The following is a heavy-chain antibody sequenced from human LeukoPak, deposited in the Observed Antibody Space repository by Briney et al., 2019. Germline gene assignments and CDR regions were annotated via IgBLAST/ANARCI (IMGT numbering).Heavy chain of an antibody. V-gene: IGHV1-46*01. D-gene: IGHD3-22*01. Sequence: ASVKVSCKASGYTFTSYYMHWVRQAPGQGLEWMGIINPSGGSTSYAQKFQGRVTMTRDTSTSTVYMELSSLRSEDTAVYYCARGQYYYDSSGYYGNGWGQGTLVTVSS. J-gene: IGHJ4*02. CDR1: GYTFTSYY. CDR2: INPSGGST. CDR3: ARGQYYYDSSGYYGNG.